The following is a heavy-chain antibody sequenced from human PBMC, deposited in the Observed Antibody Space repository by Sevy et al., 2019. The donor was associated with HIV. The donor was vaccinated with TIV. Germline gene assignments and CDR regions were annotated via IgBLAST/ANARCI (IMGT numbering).Heavy chain of an antibody. V-gene: IGHV3-33*01. CDR3: ARVVSEELAFQYFDY. Sequence: GGCLRLSCAASGFTFSSYGMHWVRQAPGKGLEWVAVIWYDGSNKYYADSVKGRFTISRDNSKNTLYLQMNSLRAEDTAVYYCARVVSEELAFQYFDYWGQGTLVTVSS. CDR2: IWYDGSNK. J-gene: IGHJ4*02. D-gene: IGHD1-7*01. CDR1: GFTFSSYG.